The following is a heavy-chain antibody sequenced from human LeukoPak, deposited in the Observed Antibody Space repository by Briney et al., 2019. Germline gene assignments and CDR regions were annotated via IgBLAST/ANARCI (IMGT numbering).Heavy chain of an antibody. J-gene: IGHJ6*03. CDR3: ARDDNSGYYYYYMDV. D-gene: IGHD1-1*01. Sequence: PGGSLRLSCAASGFTFSNYWMHWVRQDPGKGLVWVSFINPDGSTTNNADSVKGRFTISRDNAKNALYLQMNSLRAEDTAVYYCARDDNSGYYYYYMDVWGKGTTVTISS. CDR1: GFTFSNYW. CDR2: INPDGSTT. V-gene: IGHV3-74*01.